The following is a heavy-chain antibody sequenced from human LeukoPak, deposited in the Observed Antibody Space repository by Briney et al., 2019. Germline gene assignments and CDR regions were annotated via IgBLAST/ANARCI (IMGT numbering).Heavy chain of an antibody. CDR1: GYTFTSYA. V-gene: IGHV1-3*01. Sequence: ASVKVSCKASGYTFTSYAMHWVRQAPGQRLGWMGWINAGNGNTKYSQKFQGRVTIARDTSASTAYMELSSLRSEDTAVYYCARGVYDYVWGIISSLIDYWGQGTLVTVSS. D-gene: IGHD3-16*01. CDR2: INAGNGNT. CDR3: ARGVYDYVWGIISSLIDY. J-gene: IGHJ4*02.